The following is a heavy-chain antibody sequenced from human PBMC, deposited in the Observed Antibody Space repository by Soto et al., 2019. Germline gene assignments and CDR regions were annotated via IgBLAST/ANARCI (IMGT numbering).Heavy chain of an antibody. D-gene: IGHD4-17*01. CDR3: ARHPGGYGDYVDYFDY. V-gene: IGHV4-39*01. CDR1: GGSISSSSYY. J-gene: IGHJ4*02. Sequence: SETLSLTCTVSGGSISSSSYYWGWIRQPPGKGLEWIGSIYYSGSTYYNPSLKSRVTISVDTSKNQFSLKLSSVTAADTAVYYCARHPGGYGDYVDYFDYWGQGTLVTVSS. CDR2: IYYSGST.